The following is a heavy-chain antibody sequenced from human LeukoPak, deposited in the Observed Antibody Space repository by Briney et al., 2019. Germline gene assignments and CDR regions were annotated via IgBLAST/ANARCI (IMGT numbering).Heavy chain of an antibody. J-gene: IGHJ4*02. D-gene: IGHD1-1*01. Sequence: PGGSLRLSCAASGFTFSSYWMSWVRQAPGKGLEWVANIKQDGSEKYYVDSVKGRFTISRDNAKNSLYLQMNSLRAEDTAVYYCVTDGDKWNDFEYWGQGTLVTVSS. V-gene: IGHV3-7*01. CDR1: GFTFSSYW. CDR2: IKQDGSEK. CDR3: VTDGDKWNDFEY.